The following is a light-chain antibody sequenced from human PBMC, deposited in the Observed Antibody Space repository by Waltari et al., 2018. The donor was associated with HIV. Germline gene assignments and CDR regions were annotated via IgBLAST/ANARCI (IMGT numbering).Light chain of an antibody. J-gene: IGLJ6*01. Sequence: QSALSQPASVSGSPGQSVTVSCSGTSLDVGLYPLISWDQHHPGKVPKLLVHEIQKRPPGVSARFSGSMSGNTAFLTFSGLQPDDEASYFCCSYAGDGILYVCGSGTTVTVL. CDR2: EIQ. CDR3: CSYAGDGILYV. V-gene: IGLV2-23*02. CDR1: SLDVGLYPL.